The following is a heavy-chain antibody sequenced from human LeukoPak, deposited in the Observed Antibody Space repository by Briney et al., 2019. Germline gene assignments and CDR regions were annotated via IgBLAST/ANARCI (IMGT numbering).Heavy chain of an antibody. Sequence: SETLSLTCAVSGGSISSGGYSWSWIRQPPGKDLEWIGYIYHSGSTYYNPSLKSRVTISVDRSKNQFSLKLSSVTAADTAVYYCARGSMVRGVNFDYWGQGTLVTVSS. D-gene: IGHD3-10*01. V-gene: IGHV4-30-2*01. CDR2: IYHSGST. J-gene: IGHJ4*02. CDR1: GGSISSGGYS. CDR3: ARGSMVRGVNFDY.